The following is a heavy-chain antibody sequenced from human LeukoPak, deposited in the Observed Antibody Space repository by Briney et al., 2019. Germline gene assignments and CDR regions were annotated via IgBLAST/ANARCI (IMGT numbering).Heavy chain of an antibody. CDR2: ISNSGSTI. CDR3: ARAQELLWFGELRALDY. V-gene: IGHV3-48*03. Sequence: GGSLRLSCAPSGFTFSSYEMNWVRQAPGKGLECVSYISNSGSTIYYADSVKGRFTISRDNAKNSLYLQMNSLRAEDTAVYYCARAQELLWFGELRALDYWGQGTLVTVSS. J-gene: IGHJ4*02. CDR1: GFTFSSYE. D-gene: IGHD3-10*01.